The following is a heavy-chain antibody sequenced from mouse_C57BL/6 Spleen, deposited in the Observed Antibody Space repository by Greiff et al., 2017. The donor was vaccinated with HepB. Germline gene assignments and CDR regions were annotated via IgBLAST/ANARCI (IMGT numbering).Heavy chain of an antibody. CDR2: ISSGSSTI. CDR1: GFTFSDYG. J-gene: IGHJ2*01. D-gene: IGHD4-1*01. Sequence: DVMLVESGGGLVKPGGSLKLSCAASGFTFSDYGMHWVRQAPEKGLEWVAYISSGSSTIYYADTVKGRFTISRDNAKNTLFLQMTSLRSEDTAMYYCARRLTGIPFDYWGQGTTLTVSS. V-gene: IGHV5-17*01. CDR3: ARRLTGIPFDY.